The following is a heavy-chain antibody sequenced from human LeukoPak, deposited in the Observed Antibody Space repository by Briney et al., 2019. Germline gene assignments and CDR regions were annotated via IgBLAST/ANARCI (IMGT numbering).Heavy chain of an antibody. CDR2: IKQIKQDGIEK. Sequence: GGSLRLSCTASVFTFSSYWMSWVRQAPGKGLEGVANIKQIKQDGIEKDYVDSVKGRFSISRDNAKNSLYLQMNSLRAEDTAVYYCARDRVGGFDMWGQGTMVTVSS. CDR1: VFTFSSYW. CDR3: ARDRVGGFDM. J-gene: IGHJ3*02. V-gene: IGHV3-7*05. D-gene: IGHD1-26*01.